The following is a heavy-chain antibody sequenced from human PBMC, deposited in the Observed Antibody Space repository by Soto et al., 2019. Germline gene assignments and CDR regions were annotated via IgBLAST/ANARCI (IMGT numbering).Heavy chain of an antibody. D-gene: IGHD1-1*01. CDR3: ARDRLRYNWNDFPYYYYGMDV. CDR1: GFTFSSYA. V-gene: IGHV3-30-3*01. Sequence: LSCAASGFTFSSYAMHWVRQAPGKGLEWVAVISYDGSNKYXADSVKGRFTISRDNSKNTLYLHMNSLRAEDTAVYYCARDRLRYNWNDFPYYYYGMDVWGQGTTVTVSS. CDR2: ISYDGSNK. J-gene: IGHJ6*02.